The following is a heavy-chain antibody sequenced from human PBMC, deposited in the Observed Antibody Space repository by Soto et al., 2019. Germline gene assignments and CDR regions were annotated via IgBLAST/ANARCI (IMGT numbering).Heavy chain of an antibody. J-gene: IGHJ4*02. CDR2: ISGSGGST. CDR3: AKDPGRYCSSTSCYPGYY. D-gene: IGHD2-2*01. V-gene: IGHV3-23*01. CDR1: GFTFSSYA. Sequence: LRLSCAASGFTFSSYAMSWVRQAPVKGLEWVSAISGSGGSTYYADSVKGRFTISRDNSKNTLYLQMNSLRAEDTAVYYCAKDPGRYCSSTSCYPGYYWGQGTLVTVSS.